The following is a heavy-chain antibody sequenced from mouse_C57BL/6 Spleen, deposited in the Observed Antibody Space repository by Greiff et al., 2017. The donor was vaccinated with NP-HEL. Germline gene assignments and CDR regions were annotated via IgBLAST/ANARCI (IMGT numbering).Heavy chain of an antibody. D-gene: IGHD1-1*01. J-gene: IGHJ3*01. CDR1: GYSITSGYD. V-gene: IGHV3-1*01. CDR2: ISYSGST. CDR3: ARGDSYYYCSPWFAY. Sequence: EVKLMESGPGMVKPSQSLSLTCTVTGYSITSGYDWHWIRHFPGNKLEWMGYISYSGSTNYNPSLKSRISITHDTSKNHFFLKLNSVTTKDTATYYCARGDSYYYCSPWFAYWGQGTLVTVSA.